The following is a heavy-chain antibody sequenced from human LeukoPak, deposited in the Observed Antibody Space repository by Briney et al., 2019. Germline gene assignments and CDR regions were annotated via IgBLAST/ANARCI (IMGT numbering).Heavy chain of an antibody. Sequence: ASVKVSCKASGYTFTSYGIRWVRQAPGQGLEWMGWISAYNGNTNYAQKLQGRVTMTTDTSTSTAYMELRSLRSDDTAVYYCARDNYYDSSGYYGYWGQGTLVTVSS. CDR3: ARDNYYDSSGYYGY. J-gene: IGHJ4*02. D-gene: IGHD3-22*01. CDR1: GYTFTSYG. CDR2: ISAYNGNT. V-gene: IGHV1-18*01.